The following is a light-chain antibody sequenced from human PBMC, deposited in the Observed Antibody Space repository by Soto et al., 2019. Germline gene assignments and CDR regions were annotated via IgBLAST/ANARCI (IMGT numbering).Light chain of an antibody. V-gene: IGKV3-20*01. CDR3: QQYGTSPT. CDR1: QSLITRY. Sequence: EIVLTQSPGTLSLFQRERATLSCRASQSLITRYLAWYQQKPGQAPRLLIYGASSSATGIPDRFSGSGSGTDFTLTISRLEPEDFSVYSCQQYGTSPTFGQGTRLEIK. CDR2: GAS. J-gene: IGKJ5*01.